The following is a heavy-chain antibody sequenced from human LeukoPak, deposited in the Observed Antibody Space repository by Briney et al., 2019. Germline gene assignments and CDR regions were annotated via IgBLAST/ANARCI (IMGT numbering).Heavy chain of an antibody. CDR1: GFTVSSNY. Sequence: PGGSLRPSCAASGFTVSSNYMSWVRQTPGKGLEWVAVIWSDGRNKYYADSVEGRFTISRDNSKNTLYLQMNSLRAEDTAVYFCARDLRSGFDYWGQGTQVSVSS. D-gene: IGHD3-10*01. J-gene: IGHJ4*02. V-gene: IGHV3-33*08. CDR2: IWSDGRNK. CDR3: ARDLRSGFDY.